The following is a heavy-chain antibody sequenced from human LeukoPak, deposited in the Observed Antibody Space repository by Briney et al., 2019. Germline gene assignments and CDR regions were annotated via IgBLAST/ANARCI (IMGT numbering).Heavy chain of an antibody. V-gene: IGHV1-18*01. CDR2: ISAHNGNT. D-gene: IGHD2-15*01. J-gene: IGHJ4*02. CDR3: AREWYCSGGSCYSGATDY. CDR1: GYTFTTSG. Sequence: GASVKVSCKTSGYTFTTSGINWVRQAPGQGLEWMGWISAHNGNTDYAQKFQGRVTMTTGTSTGTAYMELRSLRSDDTAVYYCAREWYCSGGSCYSGATDYWGQGTLVTVSS.